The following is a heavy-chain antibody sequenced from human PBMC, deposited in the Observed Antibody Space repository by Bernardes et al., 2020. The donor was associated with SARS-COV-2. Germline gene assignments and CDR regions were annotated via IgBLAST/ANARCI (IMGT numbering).Heavy chain of an antibody. V-gene: IGHV3-33*01. D-gene: IGHD3-9*01. CDR2: IWYDGSNK. Sequence: GGSLRLSCAASGFTFSNYGMHWVRQAPGRGLEWVAVIWYDGSNKYYADSVKGRFTISRDNSKNTLYLQMNSLRVEDTAVYYCARDSGYFDRLLVGETFDYWGQGTLVTVSS. CDR3: ARDSGYFDRLLVGETFDY. CDR1: GFTFSNYG. J-gene: IGHJ4*02.